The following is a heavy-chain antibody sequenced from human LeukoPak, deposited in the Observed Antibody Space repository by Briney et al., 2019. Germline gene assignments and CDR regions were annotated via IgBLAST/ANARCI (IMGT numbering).Heavy chain of an antibody. J-gene: IGHJ4*02. CDR2: IYYSGST. Sequence: SETLSLTCTVSGGSISSGPYYWGWIRQPPGKGLEWIGSIYYSGSTYYNPSLKSRVTISVDTSKNQFTLKLSSVTAADTAVYYCARRAMVRGVITLDYWGQGTLVTVSS. CDR3: ARRAMVRGVITLDY. V-gene: IGHV4-39*01. CDR1: GGSISSGPYY. D-gene: IGHD3-10*01.